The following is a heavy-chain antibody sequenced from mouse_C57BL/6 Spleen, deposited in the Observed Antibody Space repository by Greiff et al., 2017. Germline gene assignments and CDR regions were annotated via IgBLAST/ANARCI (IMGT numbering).Heavy chain of an antibody. CDR2: ISYDGSN. D-gene: IGHD2-4*01. V-gene: IGHV3-6*01. Sequence: EVQLQESRPGLVKPSQSLSLTCSVTGYSITSGYYWNWIRQFPGNKLEWMGYISYDGSNNYNPSLKNRISITSDTSKNQFFLKLNSVTTEDTATYYCARWEDDYSFAYWGQGTLVTVSA. J-gene: IGHJ3*01. CDR3: ARWEDDYSFAY. CDR1: GYSITSGYY.